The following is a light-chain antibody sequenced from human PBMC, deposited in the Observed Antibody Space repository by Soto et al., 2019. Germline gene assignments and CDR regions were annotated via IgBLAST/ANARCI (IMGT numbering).Light chain of an antibody. CDR2: RAS. V-gene: IGKV3-15*01. Sequence: EILLTQSPATLAVSPGEGATLSCRASQSVRDNLAWYQQKPGQAPRLLIYRASTRATGVPARFSGSGSGTEFTLTISSLQSEDASVYFCQHYNVWPHTFGQGTKLEI. CDR1: QSVRDN. J-gene: IGKJ2*01. CDR3: QHYNVWPHT.